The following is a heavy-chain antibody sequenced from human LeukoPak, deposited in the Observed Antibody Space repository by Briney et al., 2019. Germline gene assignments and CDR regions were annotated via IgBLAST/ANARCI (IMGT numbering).Heavy chain of an antibody. J-gene: IGHJ4*02. V-gene: IGHV3-23*01. CDR3: AKAKLQRVTIFGVVYYFDY. D-gene: IGHD3-3*01. Sequence: GGSLRLSCAASGFTLPNYAVNWVRQAPGKGLEWVSGSGSGGSTYYTDSVKGRFTLSRDNSKNTLYLQMNSLKAEDTAIYYCAKAKLQRVTIFGVVYYFDYWGQGALVTVSS. CDR1: GFTLPNYA. CDR2: SGSGGST.